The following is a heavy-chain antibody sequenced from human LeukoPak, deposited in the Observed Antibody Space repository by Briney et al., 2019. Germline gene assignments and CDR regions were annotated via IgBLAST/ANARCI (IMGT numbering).Heavy chain of an antibody. V-gene: IGHV3-15*01. CDR2: IKSKTDGGTT. J-gene: IGHJ5*02. Sequence: GGSLRLSCAASGFTFSSYAMCWVRQAPGKGLEWVGRIKSKTDGGTTDYAAPVKGRFTISRDDSKNTLYLQMNSLKTEDTAVYYCTTDGYSGSSSAFGPWGQGTLVTVSS. CDR1: GFTFSSYA. CDR3: TTDGYSGSSSAFGP. D-gene: IGHD1-26*01.